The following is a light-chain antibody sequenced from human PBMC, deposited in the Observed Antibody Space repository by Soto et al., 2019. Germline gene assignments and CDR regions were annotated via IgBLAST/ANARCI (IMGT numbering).Light chain of an antibody. V-gene: IGKV3-20*01. CDR3: QHYSSSPPAIT. Sequence: EIVLTQSPGTLSLSPGERATLSCRASQSFTSGYLAWYQQQPNQAPRLLIYGASYRATGIPDRFSGGGSGTDFTLTISRLEPEDFAVYYCQHYSSSPPAITFGQGTRLEI. CDR1: QSFTSGY. J-gene: IGKJ5*01. CDR2: GAS.